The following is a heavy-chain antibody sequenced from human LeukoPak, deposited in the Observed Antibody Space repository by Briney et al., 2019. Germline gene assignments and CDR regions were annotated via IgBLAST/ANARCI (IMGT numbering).Heavy chain of an antibody. Sequence: PGGSLRLSCAASGFTFSSYAMSWVRQAPGKGLEWVSAISGSGGSTYYADSVKGRFTISRDNSKNTLYLQMNSLRAEDTAVYYCAKVIVATITGRVMESSHPLLDYGMDVWGQGTTVTVSS. CDR2: ISGSGGST. V-gene: IGHV3-23*01. J-gene: IGHJ6*02. CDR3: AKVIVATITGRVMESSHPLLDYGMDV. CDR1: GFTFSSYA. D-gene: IGHD5-12*01.